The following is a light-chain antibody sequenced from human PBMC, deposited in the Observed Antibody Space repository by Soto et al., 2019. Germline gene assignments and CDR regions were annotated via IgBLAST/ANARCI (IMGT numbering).Light chain of an antibody. CDR1: SNDGGGFHY. CDR3: SSSAGSNTPPYA. J-gene: IGLJ1*01. CDR2: EVY. V-gene: IGLV2-8*01. Sequence: QSWLTQPRSASGSPGQSFTISSTGTSNDGGGFHYGSRHQQPPAKAPKVLIYEVYKRPSGVPDRFSGSKSGNTASLTASRLQAEDEADYYSSSSAGSNTPPYAFGTGTRSPS.